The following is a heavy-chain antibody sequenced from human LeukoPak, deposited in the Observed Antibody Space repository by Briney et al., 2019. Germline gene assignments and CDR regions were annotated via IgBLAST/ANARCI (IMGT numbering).Heavy chain of an antibody. J-gene: IGHJ4*02. CDR1: GFTFSDYY. CDR3: ARDLLDSSGHYFPDY. CDR2: ISSSGSTI. D-gene: IGHD3-22*01. Sequence: KAGGSLRLSCAASGFTFSDYYMSWIRQAPGKGLEWVSYISSSGSTIYYADSVKGRFTISRDNAKNSLYLQMNSLRAEDTAVYYCARDLLDSSGHYFPDYWGQGTLVTVSS. V-gene: IGHV3-11*04.